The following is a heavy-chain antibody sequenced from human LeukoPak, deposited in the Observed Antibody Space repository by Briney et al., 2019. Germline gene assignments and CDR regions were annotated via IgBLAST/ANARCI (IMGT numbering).Heavy chain of an antibody. J-gene: IGHJ4*02. CDR3: AADFDY. CDR1: GFTFSNYW. Sequence: GGSLRLSCAASGFTFSNYWLNWVRQAPGKGLEWVANIKEDGSEKYYVDSVKGRFTISRDNSKNTLYLQMNSLRAEDTAVYYCAADFDYWGQGTLVTVSS. V-gene: IGHV3-7*01. CDR2: IKEDGSEK.